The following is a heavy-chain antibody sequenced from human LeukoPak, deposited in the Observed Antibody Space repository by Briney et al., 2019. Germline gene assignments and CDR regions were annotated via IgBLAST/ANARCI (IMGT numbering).Heavy chain of an antibody. CDR2: ISYDGSNK. J-gene: IGHJ4*02. CDR3: ATFSGALDY. CDR1: GFTFSSYA. V-gene: IGHV3-30*04. Sequence: PGGSLRLSCAASGFTFSSYAMHWVRQAPGKGLEWVAVISYDGSNKYYADSVKGRFTISRDNSKNTLYLQMNSLRAEDTAVYYCATFSGALDYWGQGTLVTVSS. D-gene: IGHD5-12*01.